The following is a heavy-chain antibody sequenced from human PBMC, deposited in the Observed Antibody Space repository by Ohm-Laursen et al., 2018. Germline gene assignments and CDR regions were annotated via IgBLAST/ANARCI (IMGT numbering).Heavy chain of an antibody. CDR1: GGAFSSYA. CDR2: IIPILGIA. V-gene: IGHV1-69*04. D-gene: IGHD1-26*01. Sequence: SVKVSCKASGGAFSSYAISWARQAPGQGLEWMGRIIPILGIANYAQKFQGRVTITADKSTSTAYMELSSLRSEDTAVYYCASNSGSYFQDRYYFDYWGQGTLVTVSS. CDR3: ASNSGSYFQDRYYFDY. J-gene: IGHJ4*02.